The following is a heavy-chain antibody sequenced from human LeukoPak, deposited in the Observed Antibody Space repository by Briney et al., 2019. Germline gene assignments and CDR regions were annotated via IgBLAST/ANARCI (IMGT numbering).Heavy chain of an antibody. CDR2: IYYSGST. J-gene: IGHJ5*02. Sequence: SETLSLTCTLSCGSISSDYWSWIRHPPGRGLEWLGYIYYSGSTNYNPSLKRRATISVDTSKTQFFLKLSSVTAEATAVYYCARGGYSSGWYRIKWFDPWGKGTLVTVSS. CDR1: CGSISSDY. CDR3: ARGGYSSGWYRIKWFDP. V-gene: IGHV4-59*01. D-gene: IGHD6-19*01.